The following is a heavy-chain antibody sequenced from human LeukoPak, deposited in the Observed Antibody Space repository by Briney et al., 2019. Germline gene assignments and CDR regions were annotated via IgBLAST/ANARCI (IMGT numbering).Heavy chain of an antibody. CDR2: IRAEGDPT. CDR3: ARGNGYNAYYFDY. CDR1: GFSFTTYS. D-gene: IGHD5-24*01. J-gene: IGHJ4*02. Sequence: TGGSLRLSCRASGFSFTTYSMNWVRQAPGKGLEWVSVIRAEGDPTHYADSVKGRFTISRDNSKNTLYLQMSSLRGEDTAVYYCARGNGYNAYYFDYWGQGTLVTVSS. V-gene: IGHV3-23*01.